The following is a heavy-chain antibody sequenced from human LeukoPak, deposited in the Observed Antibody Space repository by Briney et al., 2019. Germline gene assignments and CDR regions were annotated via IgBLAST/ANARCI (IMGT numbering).Heavy chain of an antibody. Sequence: GGSLRLSCAASGFTFSSYAMSWVRQAPGKGLEWVSAISGSGGSTYYADSVKGRFTISRDNAKNSLYLQMNSLRADDTAVYYCAXXXXXXDXWGXXXLXTVSS. CDR2: ISGSGGST. CDR3: AXXXXXXDX. J-gene: IGHJ5*02. CDR1: GFTFSSYA. V-gene: IGHV3-23*01.